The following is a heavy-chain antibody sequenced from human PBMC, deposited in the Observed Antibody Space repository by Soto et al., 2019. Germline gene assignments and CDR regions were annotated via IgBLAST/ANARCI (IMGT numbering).Heavy chain of an antibody. Sequence: QEQLQTLGAGLLRPSETLSLTCGVSAGSFSGYYLSWIRQPPGKGSELIGEINSSGSTKFNPSLKSRGTLSIDTSKDQFSLRLSSVTAADTAVYYCARAAGGLRLGESSLYGEKDSFDVWDQGTLVNVSS. D-gene: IGHD3-16*02. V-gene: IGHV4-34*01. CDR1: AGSFSGYY. CDR2: INSSGST. J-gene: IGHJ3*01. CDR3: ARAAGGLRLGESSLYGEKDSFDV.